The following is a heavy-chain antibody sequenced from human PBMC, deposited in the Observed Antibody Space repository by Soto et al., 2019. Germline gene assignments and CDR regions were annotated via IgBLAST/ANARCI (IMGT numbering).Heavy chain of an antibody. CDR2: VYHSGST. CDR3: AREGIYSSFDP. V-gene: IGHV4-4*02. CDR1: GVSVTRSNW. D-gene: IGHD5-12*01. J-gene: IGHJ5*02. Sequence: QVQLQESGPGLVKPSGTLALTCAVSGVSVTRSNWWSWVRQSPGKGLEWIGEVYHSGSTRYNPSLNSHVTLSVDISRNQFSLRLTSVTAADTAVYYCAREGIYSSFDPWGQGILVTVSS.